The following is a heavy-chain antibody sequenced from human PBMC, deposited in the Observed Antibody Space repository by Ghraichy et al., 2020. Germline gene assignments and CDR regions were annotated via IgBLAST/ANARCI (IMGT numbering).Heavy chain of an antibody. CDR1: GYTFTSYA. D-gene: IGHD3-22*01. CDR2: INAGNGNT. J-gene: IGHJ4*02. CDR3: ARVMDYYDSSGYEDFDY. Sequence: ASVKVSCKASGYTFTSYAMHWVRQAPGQRLEWMGWINAGNGNTKYSQKFQGRVTITRDTSASTAYMELSSLRSEDTAVYYCARVMDYYDSSGYEDFDYWGQGTLVTVSS. V-gene: IGHV1-3*01.